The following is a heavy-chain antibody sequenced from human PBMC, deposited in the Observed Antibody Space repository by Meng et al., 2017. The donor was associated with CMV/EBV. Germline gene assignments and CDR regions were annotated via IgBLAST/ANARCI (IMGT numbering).Heavy chain of an antibody. J-gene: IGHJ4*02. CDR3: AREGNYCDSSGYYSGAGY. D-gene: IGHD3-22*01. CDR1: GYTFTSYG. CDR2: SSAYNGNT. Sequence: QVQLVQSGAEVQKPGASVKVPCKASGYTFTSYGISWVRGAPGQRLEWMGWSSAYNGNTNYAQKLQGRVTMTTDTSTSTAYMELRSLRSDDTAVYYCAREGNYCDSSGYYSGAGYWGQGTLVTVSS. V-gene: IGHV1-18*01.